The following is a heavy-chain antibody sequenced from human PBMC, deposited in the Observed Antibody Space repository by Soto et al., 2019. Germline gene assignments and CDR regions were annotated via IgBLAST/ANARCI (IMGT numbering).Heavy chain of an antibody. CDR2: IIPILGIA. CDR3: VREGNCGADCYSTYYFDY. V-gene: IGHV1-69*04. D-gene: IGHD2-21*02. J-gene: IGHJ4*02. CDR1: GVTFSSYT. Sequence: SVKASCKASGVTFSSYTISWVRQAPGQGLEWMGRIIPILGIANYAQTFQGRVTMTRDTSTSTVYMELRSLRSEDTAIYYCVREGNCGADCYSTYYFDYWGLGTLVTVSS.